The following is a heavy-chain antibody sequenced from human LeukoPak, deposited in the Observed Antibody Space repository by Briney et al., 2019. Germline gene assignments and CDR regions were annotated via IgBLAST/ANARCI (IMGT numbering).Heavy chain of an antibody. CDR3: ARRVLGLRPFDY. V-gene: IGHV4-39*01. CDR2: IYYSGST. J-gene: IGHJ4*02. Sequence: SETLSLTCTVSGGSISSSSYYWGWIRQPPGKGLEWIGSIYYSGSTYYNPSLKSRVTVSVDTSKNQFSLKLSSVTAADTAVYYCARRVLGLRPFDYWGQGTLVTVSS. CDR1: GGSISSSSYY. D-gene: IGHD4-17*01.